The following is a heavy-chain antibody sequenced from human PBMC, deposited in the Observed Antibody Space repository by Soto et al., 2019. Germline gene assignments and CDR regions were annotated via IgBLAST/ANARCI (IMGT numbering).Heavy chain of an antibody. Sequence: ASVKVSCKASGYTFTGYYMHWVRQAPGQGLEWMGWINPNSGGTNYAQKFQGWVTMTRDTSISTAYMELRRLRSDDTAVYYCARVRNSYASSGSLKAGYYYGMDVWGQGTTVTVSS. J-gene: IGHJ6*02. CDR3: ARVRNSYASSGSLKAGYYYGMDV. CDR2: INPNSGGT. D-gene: IGHD3-22*01. CDR1: GYTFTGYY. V-gene: IGHV1-2*04.